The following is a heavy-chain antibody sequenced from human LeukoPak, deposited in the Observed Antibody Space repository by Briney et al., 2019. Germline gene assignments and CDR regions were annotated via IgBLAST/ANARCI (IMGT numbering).Heavy chain of an antibody. D-gene: IGHD1/OR15-1a*01. V-gene: IGHV3-23*01. CDR1: GFSFGTYG. CDR3: AKIVRATGTDS. J-gene: IGHJ4*02. Sequence: GGSLRLSCAASGFSFGTYGMSWVRQAPGKGLEWVAAIGSSGGSTYYADSVKGRFTVSRDNGNNTLYLQMNGLRAEDTASYYCAKIVRATGTDSWGQGTLVTVSS. CDR2: IGSSGGST.